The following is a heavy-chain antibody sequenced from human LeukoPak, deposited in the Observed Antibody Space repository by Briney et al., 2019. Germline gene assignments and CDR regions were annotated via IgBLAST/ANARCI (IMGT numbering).Heavy chain of an antibody. J-gene: IGHJ4*02. CDR2: INHSGST. D-gene: IGHD5-24*01. Sequence: PGGSLRLSCAASGFTFSSNYMSWVRQPPGKGLEWIGEINHSGSTNYNPSLKSRVTISVDTSKNQFSLKLSSVTAADTAVYYCARGLTIKFDYWGQGTLVTVSS. V-gene: IGHV4-34*01. CDR3: ARGLTIKFDY. CDR1: GFTFSSNY.